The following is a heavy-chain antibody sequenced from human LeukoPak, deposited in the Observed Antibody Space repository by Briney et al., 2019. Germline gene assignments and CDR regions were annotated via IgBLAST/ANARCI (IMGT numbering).Heavy chain of an antibody. V-gene: IGHV3-69-1*01. J-gene: IGHJ4*02. CDR3: ARYYFGSGNYRTFDR. CDR1: VFILSDFT. CDR2: ISNTGVT. D-gene: IGHD3-10*01. Sequence: GGSLRLSCAASVFILSDFTMNWVREAPGKGLEWVSTISNTGVTHYADSVKGRFTISRDSAKNSQYLQIYSLRDEDTAVYYCARYYFGSGNYRTFDRWGQGTLVIVSS.